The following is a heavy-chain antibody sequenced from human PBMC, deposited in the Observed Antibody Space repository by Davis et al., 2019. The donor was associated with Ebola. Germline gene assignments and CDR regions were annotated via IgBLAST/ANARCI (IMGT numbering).Heavy chain of an antibody. J-gene: IGHJ3*02. CDR3: AIPHRTSDAFHI. CDR1: GGSISSNNYY. Sequence: SETLSLTCTVSGGSISSNNYYWGWIRQPPGKGLEWIGTIFYNGNTFYNPSLKSRVTISIDESKNQLSLKVSSVTAADTAVYYCAIPHRTSDAFHIWGQGTMVTVSS. CDR2: IFYNGNT. V-gene: IGHV4-39*07. D-gene: IGHD1-14*01.